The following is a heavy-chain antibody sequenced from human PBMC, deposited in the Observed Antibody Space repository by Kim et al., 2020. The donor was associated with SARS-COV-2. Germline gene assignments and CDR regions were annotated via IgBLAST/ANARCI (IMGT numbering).Heavy chain of an antibody. D-gene: IGHD6-19*01. V-gene: IGHV4-39*01. CDR3: ASLRRGAVAGIIGTSNNWFDP. CDR2: IYYSGIT. CDR1: GGSISSSSYY. Sequence: SETLSLTCTVSGGSISSSSYYWGWIRQPPGKGLEWIGSIYYSGITYYNPSLKSRVTISVDTSKNQFSLRLSSVTAAATAVYYCASLRRGAVAGIIGTSNNWFDPWGQGTLVTVSS. J-gene: IGHJ5*02.